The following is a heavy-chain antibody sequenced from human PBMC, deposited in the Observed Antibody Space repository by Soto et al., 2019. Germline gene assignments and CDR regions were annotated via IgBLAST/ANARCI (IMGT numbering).Heavy chain of an antibody. Sequence: GGSLRLSCAASGFTFSSYAMSWVRQAPGKGLEWVSGISGSGVGTYYANSVKGRFTISRDNSKNTVYLQMGSLRPEDMAVYYCARRARPDFYYMDVWGKGTTVTVSS. CDR2: ISGSGVGT. V-gene: IGHV3-64*01. D-gene: IGHD6-6*01. J-gene: IGHJ6*03. CDR3: ARRARPDFYYMDV. CDR1: GFTFSSYA.